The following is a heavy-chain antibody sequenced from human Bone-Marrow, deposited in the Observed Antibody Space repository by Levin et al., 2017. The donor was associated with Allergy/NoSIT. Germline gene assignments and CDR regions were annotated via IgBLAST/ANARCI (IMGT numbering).Heavy chain of an antibody. D-gene: IGHD2-21*01. J-gene: IGHJ1*01. V-gene: IGHV4-39*01. CDR1: GDSISNSNFH. CDR2: VFKSGTT. CDR3: ASGYAYGFAV. Sequence: RSQTLSLTCTVSGDSISNSNFHWAWIRQSPGTTLEWIATVFKSGTTYYTPSLKSRVTMSLHTSENQLSLKVTSMSAADTALYFCASGYAYGFAVWGQGTMVTVSS.